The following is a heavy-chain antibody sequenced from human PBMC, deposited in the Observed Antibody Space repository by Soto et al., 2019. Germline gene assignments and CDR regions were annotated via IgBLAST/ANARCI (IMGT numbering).Heavy chain of an antibody. CDR3: AVGPPPNYDYIWGSYRPRY. V-gene: IGHV4-39*01. CDR1: GGSISSSSYY. J-gene: IGHJ4*02. Sequence: SETLSLTCTVSGGSISSSSYYWGWIRQPPGKGLEWIGSIYYSGSTYYNPSLKSRVTISVDTSKNQFSLKLSSVTAADTAVYYCAVGPPPNYDYIWGSYRPRYWGQGTLVTVSS. CDR2: IYYSGST. D-gene: IGHD3-16*02.